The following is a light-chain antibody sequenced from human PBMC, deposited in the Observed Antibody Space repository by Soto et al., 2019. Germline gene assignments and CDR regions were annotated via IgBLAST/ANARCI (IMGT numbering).Light chain of an antibody. J-gene: IGLJ2*01. V-gene: IGLV1-47*01. CDR2: RHD. CDR3: ASWDDSLSGPV. Sequence: QSVLTRPPSASGTPGQRVTISCSGSISNIGTNYVYWYQQLPGTAPKLLIFRHDQRPSGVPDRFSGSKSGTSASLAISGLRSEDEAEYYCASWDDSLSGPVFGGGTKLTVL. CDR1: ISNIGTNY.